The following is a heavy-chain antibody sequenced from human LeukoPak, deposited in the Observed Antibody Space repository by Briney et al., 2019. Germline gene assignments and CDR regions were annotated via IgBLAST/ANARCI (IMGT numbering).Heavy chain of an antibody. CDR1: GFTFSSYG. CDR3: AKASDYVDSF. D-gene: IGHD4-17*01. J-gene: IGHJ4*02. CDR2: IRYDGSNK. V-gene: IGHV3-30*02. Sequence: GGSLRLSCAASGFTFSSYGMHWVRQAPGKGLEWVASIRYDGSNKYYADSVKGRFTISRDNSKNTLYLQMDSLRDEDTAVYYCAKASDYVDSFWGQGTLVTVSS.